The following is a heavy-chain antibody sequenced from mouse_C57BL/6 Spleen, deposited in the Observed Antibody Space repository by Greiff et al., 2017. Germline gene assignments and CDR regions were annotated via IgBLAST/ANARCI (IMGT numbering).Heavy chain of an antibody. D-gene: IGHD3-3*01. Sequence: VQLKESGAELVKPGASVKLSCTASGFNIKDYYMHWVKQRTEQGLEWIGRIDPEDGETKYAPKFPGKATITADTSSNTAYLQLSSLTSEDTAVYCCARSEGTRVYFDYWGQGTTLTVSA. V-gene: IGHV14-2*01. J-gene: IGHJ2*01. CDR3: ARSEGTRVYFDY. CDR1: GFNIKDYY. CDR2: IDPEDGET.